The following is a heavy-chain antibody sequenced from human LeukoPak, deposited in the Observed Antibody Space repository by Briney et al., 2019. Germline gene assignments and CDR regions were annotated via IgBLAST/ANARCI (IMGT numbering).Heavy chain of an antibody. CDR3: ARDRGVNYYGSGSYYPLGTLDY. D-gene: IGHD3-10*01. Sequence: GASVKVSCKASGYTFTRYDINWVRQATGQGLEWMGWKNPKSGNTGHTQKFQGRVTITTDTSTSTAYMELRSLRSDDTAVYYCARDRGVNYYGSGSYYPLGTLDYWGQGTLVTVSS. CDR2: KNPKSGNT. J-gene: IGHJ4*02. V-gene: IGHV1-8*01. CDR1: GYTFTRYD.